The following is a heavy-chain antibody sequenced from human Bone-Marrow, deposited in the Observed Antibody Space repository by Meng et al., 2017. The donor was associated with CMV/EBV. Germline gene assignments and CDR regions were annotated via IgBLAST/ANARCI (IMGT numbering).Heavy chain of an antibody. D-gene: IGHD3-3*01. J-gene: IGHJ6*02. V-gene: IGHV3-49*04. CDR2: IRSKAYGGTT. CDR3: TRTDAFTIFGVVYYYGMDV. Sequence: GESLKISCTASGFTFGDYAMSWVRQAPGKGLEWVGFIRSKAYGGTTEYAASVKGRFTISRDDSKSIAYLQMNSLKTEDTAVYYCTRTDAFTIFGVVYYYGMDVWGQGTTVTGSS. CDR1: GFTFGDYA.